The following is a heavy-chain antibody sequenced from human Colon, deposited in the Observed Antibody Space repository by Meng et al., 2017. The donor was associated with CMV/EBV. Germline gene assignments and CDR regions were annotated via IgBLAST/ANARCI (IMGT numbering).Heavy chain of an antibody. J-gene: IGHJ6*02. V-gene: IGHV3-66*02. Sequence: ETLSLTCAASGFTVSSNYMSWVRQAPGKGLEWVSVIYSGGSTYYADSVKGRFTISRDNSKNTLYLQMNSLRAEDTAVYYCARDRLRTCSSTSCYMGIYYYYYGMDVWGQGTTVTVSS. CDR2: IYSGGST. CDR1: GFTVSSNY. CDR3: ARDRLRTCSSTSCYMGIYYYYYGMDV. D-gene: IGHD2-2*02.